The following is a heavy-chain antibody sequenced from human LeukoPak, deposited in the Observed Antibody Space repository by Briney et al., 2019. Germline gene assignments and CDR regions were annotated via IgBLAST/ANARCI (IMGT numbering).Heavy chain of an antibody. V-gene: IGHV5-51*01. CDR2: IYPGDSDA. CDR3: ARRRDLYSGSYYPFDY. Sequence: ESLKISCKGSGYSFTNYWIGWVRQMPGKGLKWMGIIYPGDSDARYSPSFQGQVTISADKSISTAYLQWSSLKASDTAMYYCARRRDLYSGSYYPFDYWGQGTLVTVSS. J-gene: IGHJ4*02. CDR1: GYSFTNYW. D-gene: IGHD1-26*01.